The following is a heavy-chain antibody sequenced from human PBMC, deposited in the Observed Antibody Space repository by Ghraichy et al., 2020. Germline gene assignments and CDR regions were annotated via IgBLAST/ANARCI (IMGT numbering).Heavy chain of an antibody. CDR3: AKRGGGDVLSGSILYFDY. D-gene: IGHD3-9*01. J-gene: IGHJ4*02. Sequence: VSANSGRGGSAYYADSVKDRFTISRDNSKNTLYLQMNSLRAEETAVYYCAKRGGGDVLSGSILYFDYWGQ. CDR2: NSGRGGSA. V-gene: IGHV3-23*01.